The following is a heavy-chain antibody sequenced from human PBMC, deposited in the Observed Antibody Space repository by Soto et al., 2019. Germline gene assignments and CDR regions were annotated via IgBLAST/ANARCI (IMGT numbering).Heavy chain of an antibody. D-gene: IGHD3-10*01. CDR3: ARENNVLPGGYFDY. V-gene: IGHV4-30-4*01. J-gene: IGHJ4*02. CDR2: IYYSGST. Sequence: SETLSLTCTVSGGSISSGDYYWSWIRQPPGKGLEWIGYIYYSGSTYYNPSLKSRVTISVDTSKNQFSLKLSSVTAADTAVYYCARENNVLPGGYFDYWGQGTLVTVSS. CDR1: GGSISSGDYY.